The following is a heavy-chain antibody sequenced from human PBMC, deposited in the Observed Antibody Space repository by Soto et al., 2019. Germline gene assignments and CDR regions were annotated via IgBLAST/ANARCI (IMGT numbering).Heavy chain of an antibody. CDR3: VMVDNYVTPTPQDV. V-gene: IGHV1-18*01. CDR1: GYIFVNYG. D-gene: IGHD3-16*01. J-gene: IGHJ6*02. CDR2: ISPYTGNT. Sequence: QVQLVQSGDEVKKPGASVKVSCKASGYIFVNYGIAWVRQAPGQGLEWMAWISPYTGNTHSATKVQGRLTMTTDTSTSTAYMDLGILTSDDTAVYYCVMVDNYVTPTPQDVWGQGTTITVSS.